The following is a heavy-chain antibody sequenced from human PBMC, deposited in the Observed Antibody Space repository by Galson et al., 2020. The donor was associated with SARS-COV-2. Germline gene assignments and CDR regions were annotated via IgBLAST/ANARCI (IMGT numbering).Heavy chain of an antibody. J-gene: IGHJ4*02. V-gene: IGHV3-33*01. D-gene: IGHD2-2*01. CDR1: GFRFSGYG. CDR2: IWFDGSNK. CDR3: ARDSGLSRYFDY. Sequence: GGSLRLSCAASGFRFSGYGMHWVRQARGKGLEWVAVIWFDGSNKYYVDSVKGRFTISRDNSKNTLYLKMNSLRAEDTAVYYCARDSGLSRYFDYWGQGTLVTVSS.